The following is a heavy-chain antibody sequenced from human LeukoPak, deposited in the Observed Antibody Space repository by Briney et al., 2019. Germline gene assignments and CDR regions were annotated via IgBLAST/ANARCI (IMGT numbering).Heavy chain of an antibody. V-gene: IGHV3-23*01. CDR3: AKDLATGATGTPWFDP. CDR1: GFTFSSYA. Sequence: GGSLRLSCAASGFTFSSYAMSWVRQAPGKGLEWVSAISGSGGSTYYADSVKGRFTISRDNSKNTLYLQMNSLRAEDTAVYYCAKDLATGATGTPWFDPWGQGTLVTVSS. D-gene: IGHD1-1*01. J-gene: IGHJ5*02. CDR2: ISGSGGST.